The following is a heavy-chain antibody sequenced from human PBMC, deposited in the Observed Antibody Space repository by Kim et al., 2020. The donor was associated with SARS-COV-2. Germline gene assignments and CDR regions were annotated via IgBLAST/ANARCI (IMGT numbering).Heavy chain of an antibody. CDR3: ARDMVRGVEGY. CDR1: GYSISSGYY. Sequence: SKTLSLTCTVSGYSISSGYYWGWIRQPPGKGLEWIGSIYHSGSTYYNPSLKSRVTISVDTSKNQFSLKLSSVTAADTAVHYCARDMVRGVEGYWGQGTLVTVSS. D-gene: IGHD3-10*01. CDR2: IYHSGST. V-gene: IGHV4-38-2*02. J-gene: IGHJ4*02.